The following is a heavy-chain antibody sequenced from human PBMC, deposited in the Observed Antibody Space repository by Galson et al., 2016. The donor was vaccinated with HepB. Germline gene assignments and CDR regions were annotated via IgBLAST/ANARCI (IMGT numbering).Heavy chain of an antibody. CDR3: ARDGYDSSGFPAFDI. V-gene: IGHV4-31*02. Sequence: WIRQHPGKGLEWIGFIYYSGSTYYNPSLKSRINISVDTSKNHFSLKLSSVTAADTAVYYCARDGYDSSGFPAFDIWGQGTMVTVSS. J-gene: IGHJ3*02. D-gene: IGHD3-22*01. CDR2: IYYSGST.